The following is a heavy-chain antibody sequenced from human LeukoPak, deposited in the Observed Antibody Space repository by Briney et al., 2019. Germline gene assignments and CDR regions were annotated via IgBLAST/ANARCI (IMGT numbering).Heavy chain of an antibody. CDR1: GFTFSDYY. V-gene: IGHV3-11*05. CDR3: ARGRFLDAFDI. CDR2: ISSSSSYT. D-gene: IGHD3-3*01. J-gene: IGHJ3*02. Sequence: PGGSLRLSCAASGFTFSDYYISWIRQAPGKGLEWVSYISSSSSYTNYADSVKGRFTISRDNAKNSVYLQMNNLRGEDTAVYYCARGRFLDAFDIWGQGTMVTVSS.